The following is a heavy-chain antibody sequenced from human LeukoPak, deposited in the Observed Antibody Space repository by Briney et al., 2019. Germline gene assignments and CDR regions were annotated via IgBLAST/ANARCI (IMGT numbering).Heavy chain of an antibody. CDR2: ITGTGGVT. Sequence: GGSLRLSCAASGFTFSSYAMGWARQAPGKGLEWLSAITGTGGVTYYADSVKVRFTISRDSSKTTLYLQMNSLRAEDTAVYYCAKEVSGSGSYYGGNDYWGQGTLVIVSS. J-gene: IGHJ4*02. V-gene: IGHV3-23*01. CDR1: GFTFSSYA. CDR3: AKEVSGSGSYYGGNDY. D-gene: IGHD3-10*01.